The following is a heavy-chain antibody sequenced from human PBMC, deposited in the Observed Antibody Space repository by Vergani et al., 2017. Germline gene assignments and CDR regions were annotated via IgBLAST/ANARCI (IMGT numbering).Heavy chain of an antibody. J-gene: IGHJ5*02. CDR3: GRVADFYGLGSRLLDL. CDR2: MYYSGST. V-gene: IGHV4-59*11. D-gene: IGHD3-10*01. Sequence: QVRLQESGPGLVKPSETLSLTCSVPGGSMSGHYWSWIRQPPGKELEWIGYMYYSGSTNYNPSLETRVTISRDTSKNQFSLKLNSVTAADTAVYYFGRVADFYGLGSRLLDLWGQGKEVTVSS. CDR1: GGSMSGHY.